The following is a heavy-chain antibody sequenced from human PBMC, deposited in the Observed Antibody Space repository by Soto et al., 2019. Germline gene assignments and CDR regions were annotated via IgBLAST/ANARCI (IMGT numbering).Heavy chain of an antibody. J-gene: IGHJ6*02. CDR1: GGSISSYY. V-gene: IGHV4-59*08. CDR3: ARHPLRYFADYYYYGMDV. CDR2: IYYSGST. D-gene: IGHD3-9*01. Sequence: SETLSLTCTVSGGSISSYYWSWIRQPPGKGLEWIGYIYYSGSTNYNPSLKSRVTISVDTSKNQFSLKLSSVTAADTAVYYCARHPLRYFADYYYYGMDVWGQGTTVTVSS.